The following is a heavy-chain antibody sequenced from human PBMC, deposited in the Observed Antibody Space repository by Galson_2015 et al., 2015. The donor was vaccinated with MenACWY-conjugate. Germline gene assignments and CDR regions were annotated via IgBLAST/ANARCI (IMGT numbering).Heavy chain of an antibody. J-gene: IGHJ4*02. Sequence: ETLSLTCAVYGGSFSGYYWSWIRQPPGKGLEWIGEINHSGSTNYNPSLKSRVTISVDTSKNQFSLKLSSVTAADTAVYYCARSLPSSGLKYSSSRPGDYWGQGTLVTVSS. CDR3: ARSLPSSGLKYSSSRPGDY. CDR1: GGSFSGYY. D-gene: IGHD6-6*01. V-gene: IGHV4-34*01. CDR2: INHSGST.